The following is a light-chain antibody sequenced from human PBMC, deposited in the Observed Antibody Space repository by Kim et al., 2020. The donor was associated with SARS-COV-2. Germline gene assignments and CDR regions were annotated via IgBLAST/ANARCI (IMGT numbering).Light chain of an antibody. CDR1: SSDVGGYNY. Sequence: QSVLTQPASVSGSPGQSITISCTGTSSDVGGYNYVSWYQQHPGKAPKLMIYDVSKRPSGVSNRFSGSKSGNTASLTISGLQAEDEAGYYCSSYTSSSTWVFGGGTQLTVL. V-gene: IGLV2-14*01. J-gene: IGLJ3*02. CDR2: DVS. CDR3: SSYTSSSTWV.